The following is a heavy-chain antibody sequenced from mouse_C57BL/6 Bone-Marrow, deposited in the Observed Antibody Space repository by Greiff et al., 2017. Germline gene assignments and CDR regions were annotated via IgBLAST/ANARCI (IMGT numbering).Heavy chain of an antibody. CDR1: GYTFTSYW. D-gene: IGHD1-1*01. J-gene: IGHJ4*01. CDR3: ARLYYYGSSPYYYAMDY. Sequence: QVQLQQPGAELVKPGASVKMSCKASGYTFTSYWITWVKQRPGQGLEWIGDIYPGSGSTNYNEKFKSKATLTVDTSSSTAYMQLSSLTSEDSAVYYCARLYYYGSSPYYYAMDYWGQGTSVTVSS. CDR2: IYPGSGST. V-gene: IGHV1-55*01.